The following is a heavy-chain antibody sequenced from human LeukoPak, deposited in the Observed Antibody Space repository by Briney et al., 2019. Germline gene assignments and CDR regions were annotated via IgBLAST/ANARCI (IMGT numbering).Heavy chain of an antibody. V-gene: IGHV1-46*01. CDR1: GYTFTSYY. CDR3: ARRIGASHLGY. CDR2: INPSGGST. J-gene: IGHJ4*02. D-gene: IGHD1-26*01. Sequence: ASVKVSCKASGYTFTSYYIHWVRQAPGQGLEWMGIINPSGGSTNYAQKFQGRVTMTRDTSTSTVYMELSSLRSEDTAVYYCARRIGASHLGYWGQGTLVTVSS.